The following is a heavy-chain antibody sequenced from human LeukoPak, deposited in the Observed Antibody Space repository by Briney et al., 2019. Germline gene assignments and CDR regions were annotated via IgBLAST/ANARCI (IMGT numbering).Heavy chain of an antibody. D-gene: IGHD3-22*01. CDR3: ARESPPMIVVGPLGY. Sequence: GGSLRLSCAASGFTFSNYAMSWVRQAPGKGLQWVSGVTNSGDNTHYADSVTGRFTISRDNSKNTLYLQMNSLRAEDTAVYYCARESPPMIVVGPLGYWGQGTLVTVSS. J-gene: IGHJ4*02. CDR2: VTNSGDNT. CDR1: GFTFSNYA. V-gene: IGHV3-23*01.